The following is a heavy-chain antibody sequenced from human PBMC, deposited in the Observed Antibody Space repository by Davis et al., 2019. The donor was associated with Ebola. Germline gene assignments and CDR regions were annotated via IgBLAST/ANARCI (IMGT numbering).Heavy chain of an antibody. Sequence: MPSETLSLTCAVYGGSFSGYYWSWIRQPPGKGLEWIGEINHSGSTNYNPSLKSRVTISVDKSKNQFSLKLSSVTAADTAVYYCARGPTILGTYYYYGMDVWGQGTTVTVSS. D-gene: IGHD3-3*01. V-gene: IGHV4-34*01. CDR3: ARGPTILGTYYYYGMDV. CDR1: GGSFSGYY. CDR2: INHSGST. J-gene: IGHJ6*02.